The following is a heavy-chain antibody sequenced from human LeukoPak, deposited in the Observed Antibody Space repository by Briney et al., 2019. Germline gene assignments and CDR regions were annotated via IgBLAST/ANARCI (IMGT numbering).Heavy chain of an antibody. Sequence: GESLKISCKGSGYSFTSYWIGWVRQMPGKGLEWMGIIYPGESDTRYSPSFQGQVTISADKSISTAYLQWSSLKASDTAMYYCARLQGPTGPYYYDSSGYYLDYWGQGTLVTVSS. V-gene: IGHV5-51*01. J-gene: IGHJ4*02. CDR2: IYPGESDT. D-gene: IGHD3-22*01. CDR1: GYSFTSYW. CDR3: ARLQGPTGPYYYDSSGYYLDY.